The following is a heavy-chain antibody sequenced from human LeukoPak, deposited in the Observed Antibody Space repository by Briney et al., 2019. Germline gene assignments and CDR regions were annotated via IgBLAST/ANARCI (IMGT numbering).Heavy chain of an antibody. CDR2: FDPEDGET. CDR1: GYTLTELS. D-gene: IGHD1-26*01. J-gene: IGHJ4*02. CDR3: ATYKSYVVDY. Sequence: ASLKLSCTVSGYTLTELSMHWVRQAPGTGLEWMGGFDPEDGETIYAQKFHGRVTMTEDTSTDTAYMELSSLRSEDTAVYYCATYKSYVVDYWGQGTLVTVSS. V-gene: IGHV1-24*01.